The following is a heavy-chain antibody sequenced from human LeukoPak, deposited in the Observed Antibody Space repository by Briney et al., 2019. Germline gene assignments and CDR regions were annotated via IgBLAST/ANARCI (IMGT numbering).Heavy chain of an antibody. CDR1: GYTFTGYY. Sequence: ASVKVSCEASGYTFTGYYMHWVRQAPGQGLEWMGWINPNSGGTNYAQKFQGRVTMTRDTSISTAYMELSRLRSDDTAVYYCARPTQAAVSYNWFDPWGQGTLVTVSS. V-gene: IGHV1-2*02. CDR3: ARPTQAAVSYNWFDP. CDR2: INPNSGGT. D-gene: IGHD2-15*01. J-gene: IGHJ5*02.